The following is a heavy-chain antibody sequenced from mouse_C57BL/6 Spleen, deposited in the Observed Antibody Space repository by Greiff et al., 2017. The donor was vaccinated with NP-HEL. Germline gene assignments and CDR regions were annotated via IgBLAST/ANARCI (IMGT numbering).Heavy chain of an antibody. D-gene: IGHD2-3*01. Sequence: EVQLVESGPGLVKPSQSLSLTCSVTGYSITSGYYWNWIRQFPGNKLEWMGYISYDGSNNYNPSLKNRISITRDTSKNQFFLKLNSVTTEDTATYYCARVVGYFYAMDYWGQGTSVTVSS. J-gene: IGHJ4*01. CDR2: ISYDGSN. V-gene: IGHV3-6*01. CDR3: ARVVGYFYAMDY. CDR1: GYSITSGYY.